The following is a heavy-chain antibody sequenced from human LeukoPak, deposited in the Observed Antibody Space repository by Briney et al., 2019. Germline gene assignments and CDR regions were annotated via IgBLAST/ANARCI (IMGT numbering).Heavy chain of an antibody. CDR3: VRSLDY. Sequence: GGSLRLSCAASGFPFSTYAMNWVRQAPGKGLEWVSVITGSGGFTQYADSVKGRFTISRDNSKNTVYLQMNSQRVEDTALYYCVRSLDYWGQGTLVTVSS. V-gene: IGHV3-23*01. CDR2: ITGSGGFT. J-gene: IGHJ4*02. CDR1: GFPFSTYA.